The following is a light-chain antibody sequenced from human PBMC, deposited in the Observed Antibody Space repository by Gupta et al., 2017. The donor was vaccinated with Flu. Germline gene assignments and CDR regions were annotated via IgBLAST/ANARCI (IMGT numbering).Light chain of an antibody. Sequence: GGDNIGSKRVHWYQQKPGRAPVVIIYDDSDRPSGIPERCSSSNSGNTTTLTISRVEPGDEAGYYCQVWDSSRDHLVFGGGTKLTVV. CDR3: QVWDSSRDHLV. CDR2: DDS. J-gene: IGLJ3*02. V-gene: IGLV3-21*02. CDR1: NIGSKR.